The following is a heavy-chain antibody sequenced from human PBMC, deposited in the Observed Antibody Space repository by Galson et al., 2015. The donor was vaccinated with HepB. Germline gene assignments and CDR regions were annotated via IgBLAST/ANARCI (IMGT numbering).Heavy chain of an antibody. V-gene: IGHV3-74*01. CDR2: INSDGSRT. CDR3: AREGGHNWGFDY. Sequence: SLRLSCAASGFTSSSYWMHWVRQAPGKGLVWVSRINSDGSRTSYADSVKGRFTISRDNAKNMMFLQMNSLRAEDTAVYYCAREGGHNWGFDYWGQGTLVTVSS. J-gene: IGHJ4*02. CDR1: GFTSSSYW. D-gene: IGHD7-27*01.